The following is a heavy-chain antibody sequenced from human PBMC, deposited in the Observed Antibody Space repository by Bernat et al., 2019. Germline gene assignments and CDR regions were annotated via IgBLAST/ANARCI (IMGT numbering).Heavy chain of an antibody. CDR3: AKGQTPIVVVSAANDY. Sequence: EVQLLESGGGLVQPGGSLRLSCAASGFTFSSYAMSWVRQAPGKGLEWVSAISGSGGSRDYADSVKGRLTISRDNYKNTLYLQMNSLGAEDTAVYYCAKGQTPIVVVSAANDYWGQGTLVTVSS. CDR1: GFTFSSYA. D-gene: IGHD2-2*01. CDR2: ISGSGGSR. J-gene: IGHJ4*02. V-gene: IGHV3-23*01.